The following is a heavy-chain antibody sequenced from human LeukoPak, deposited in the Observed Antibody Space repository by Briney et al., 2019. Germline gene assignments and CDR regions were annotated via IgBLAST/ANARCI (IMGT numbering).Heavy chain of an antibody. CDR1: GGSISSYY. V-gene: IGHV4-4*07. CDR2: IYTSGST. D-gene: IGHD6-13*01. Sequence: SETLSLTCTVSGGSISSYYWSWIQQPAGKGLEWIGRIYTSGSTNYNPSLKSRVTMSVDTSKNQFSLKLGSVTAADTAVYYCAVSTAAGTLQHWGQGTLVTVSS. CDR3: AVSTAAGTLQH. J-gene: IGHJ1*01.